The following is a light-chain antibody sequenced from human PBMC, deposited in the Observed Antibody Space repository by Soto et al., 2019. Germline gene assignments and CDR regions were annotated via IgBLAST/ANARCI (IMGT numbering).Light chain of an antibody. Sequence: QSVLTQPPSASGTPGQRVTISCSGSSSNIGSNIVNWYQQLPGAAPKLLIYSNNQRPSGVPDRFSGSKSGTSASLAISGLQSEDEADYYCQAWDGSLNAVVFGGGTQLTVL. CDR2: SNN. CDR1: SSNIGSNI. J-gene: IGLJ2*01. V-gene: IGLV1-44*01. CDR3: QAWDGSLNAVV.